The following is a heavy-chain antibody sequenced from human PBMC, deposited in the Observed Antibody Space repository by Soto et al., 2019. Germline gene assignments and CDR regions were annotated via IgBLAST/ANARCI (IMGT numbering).Heavy chain of an antibody. CDR2: IDPTHGST. CDR3: ARVTYDTTGYYAF. CDR1: GYTFTTYY. Sequence: ASVKVSCKAAGYTFTTYYMHWVRQAPGQGLEWMGVIDPTHGSTTYAQKFQGRVTMTSDTSTNTVYMELSSLKSEDTAVYYCARVTYDTTGYYAFWGQGTLVTVSS. V-gene: IGHV1-46*01. J-gene: IGHJ4*02. D-gene: IGHD3-22*01.